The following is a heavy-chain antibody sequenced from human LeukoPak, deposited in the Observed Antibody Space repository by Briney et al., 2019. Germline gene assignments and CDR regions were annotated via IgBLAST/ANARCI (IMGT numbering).Heavy chain of an antibody. CDR3: AKDGDGAYYDSSGYDY. CDR2: ISGSGGST. D-gene: IGHD3-22*01. CDR1: GFTFSSYA. V-gene: IGHV3-23*01. J-gene: IGHJ4*02. Sequence: GGSLRLSCAASGFTFSSYAMSWVRQAPGKGLEWVSAISGSGGSTYYADSVKGRFTISRDNSKNTLYLQMNSLRAEDTAVYYCAKDGDGAYYDSSGYDYWGQGTLVTVSS.